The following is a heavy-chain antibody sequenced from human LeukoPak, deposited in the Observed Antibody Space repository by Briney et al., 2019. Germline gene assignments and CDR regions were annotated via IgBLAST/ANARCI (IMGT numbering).Heavy chain of an antibody. CDR3: AKGQSIAVAGTTAGGMDV. CDR2: ISGSGGST. Sequence: PGGSLRLSCATSGFTFYDYAMSWVRQAPGKGLEWVSGISGSGGSTYYADSVKGRFTISRDNSKNTLYLQMNSLRAEDTAVYYCAKGQSIAVAGTTAGGMDVWGQGTTVTVSS. D-gene: IGHD6-19*01. V-gene: IGHV3-23*01. J-gene: IGHJ6*02. CDR1: GFTFYDYA.